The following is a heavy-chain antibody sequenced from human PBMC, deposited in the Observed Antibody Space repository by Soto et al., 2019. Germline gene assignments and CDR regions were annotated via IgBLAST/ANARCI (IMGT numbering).Heavy chain of an antibody. V-gene: IGHV1-8*01. CDR2: MNANSGSA. CDR1: GYTFTSYD. J-gene: IGHJ4*02. D-gene: IGHD6-13*01. Sequence: QVQLVQSGAEEKKTGASVKVSCKASGYTFTSYDINWVRQATGQGLEWMGWMNANSGSAGYAQNFQGRVTLTRDTSMSTAYVELSGLRSEDTAMYYCARGGPAAGFDYWGQGTLVTVSS. CDR3: ARGGPAAGFDY.